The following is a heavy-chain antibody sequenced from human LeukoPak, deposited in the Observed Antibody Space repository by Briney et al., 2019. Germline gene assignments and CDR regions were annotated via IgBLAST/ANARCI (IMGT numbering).Heavy chain of an antibody. D-gene: IGHD5-12*01. V-gene: IGHV3-23*01. CDR2: ISGSGGST. J-gene: IGHJ4*02. CDR1: GFTFSSYA. Sequence: GGSLRLSCAASGFTFSSYAMSWVRQAPGRGLEWVSAISGSGGSTYYADSVKGRFTISSDNSKNTRYLRMNSLRAEDTAVYYCARHLYSGYELDYWGQGTLVTVSS. CDR3: ARHLYSGYELDY.